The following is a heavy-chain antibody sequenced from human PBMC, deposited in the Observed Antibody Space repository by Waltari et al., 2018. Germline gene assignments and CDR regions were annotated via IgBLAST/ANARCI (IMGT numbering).Heavy chain of an antibody. CDR3: ARESIAAAGNDAFDI. CDR1: GFTFSSFT. V-gene: IGHV3-21*01. CDR2: ISSSSSYI. D-gene: IGHD6-13*01. Sequence: EVQLVESGGGLVKPGGSLRLSCAASGFTFSSFTRTWVRQAPGKGLDWVSSISSSSSYIYYADSGKGRFTISRDNAKNSLYLQMNSLRAEDTAVYYCARESIAAAGNDAFDIWGQGTMVTVSS. J-gene: IGHJ3*02.